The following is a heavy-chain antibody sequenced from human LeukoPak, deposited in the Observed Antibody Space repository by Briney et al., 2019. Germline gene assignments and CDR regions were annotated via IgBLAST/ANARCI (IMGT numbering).Heavy chain of an antibody. CDR1: RFTFSSYA. Sequence: GGSLRLSCAASRFTFSSYAMHWVRQAPGKGLEWLAVISYDGSNKYYADSVKGRFAISRDSSKNTLYLQMNSLRAEDTAVYYCARDKCGSGYFCYFDYWGQGTLVTVSS. CDR2: ISYDGSNK. CDR3: ARDKCGSGYFCYFDY. J-gene: IGHJ4*02. V-gene: IGHV3-30*09. D-gene: IGHD3-22*01.